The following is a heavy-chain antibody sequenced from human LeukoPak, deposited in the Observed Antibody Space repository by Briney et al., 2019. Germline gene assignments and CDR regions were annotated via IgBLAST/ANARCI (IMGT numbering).Heavy chain of an antibody. D-gene: IGHD5-18*01. V-gene: IGHV4-59*01. CDR2: ISDTGST. CDR1: GGSIRSYY. Sequence: SETLSLTCTVSGGSIRSYYWSWIRQPPGKGLEWVGYISDTGSTNYNPSLKSRVTMSVDTSKNQFSLKLGSATAADTAVYYCARQRGYSYGPDYWGQGTLVTVSS. CDR3: ARQRGYSYGPDY. J-gene: IGHJ4*02.